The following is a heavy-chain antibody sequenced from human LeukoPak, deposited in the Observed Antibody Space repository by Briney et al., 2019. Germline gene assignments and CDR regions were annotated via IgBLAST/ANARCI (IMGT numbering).Heavy chain of an antibody. D-gene: IGHD2-2*01. Sequence: GGSLRLSCAASGFTFSSYSMNWVRQAPGKGLEWVSSISSSSRYIYYADSVKGRFTISRDNAKNSLYLQMNSLRAEDTAVYYCARAPIVVVPATGYYYYYGMDVWGQGTTVTVPS. CDR3: ARAPIVVVPATGYYYYYGMDV. V-gene: IGHV3-21*01. CDR1: GFTFSSYS. CDR2: ISSSSRYI. J-gene: IGHJ6*02.